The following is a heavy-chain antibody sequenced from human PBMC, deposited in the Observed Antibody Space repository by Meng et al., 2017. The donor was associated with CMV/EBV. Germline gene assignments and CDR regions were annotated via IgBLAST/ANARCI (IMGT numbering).Heavy chain of an antibody. Sequence: SETLSLTCAVYGGSFSGYYWSWIRQPPGKGLEWIGEINHSGSTNHNPSLKSRVTISVDTSKNQFSLKLSSVTAADTAVYYCARRGSIHGWFDPWGQGTLVTVSS. CDR2: INHSGST. J-gene: IGHJ5*02. V-gene: IGHV4-34*01. CDR3: ARRGSIHGWFDP. CDR1: GGSFSGYY. D-gene: IGHD2-21*01.